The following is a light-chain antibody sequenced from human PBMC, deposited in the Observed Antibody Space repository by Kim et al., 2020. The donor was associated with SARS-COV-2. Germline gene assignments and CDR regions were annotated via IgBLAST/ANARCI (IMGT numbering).Light chain of an antibody. CDR1: SSNIGAGYD. Sequence: QSVLTQPPSVSGAPGQRVTISCTGSSSNIGAGYDVHWYQQFPGAAPKFLIYGNDNRPSGVPDRFSGSKSDTSASLAITGLQPEDEADYYCQSYDNSLSGYVFGTGTKVTVL. J-gene: IGLJ1*01. V-gene: IGLV1-40*01. CDR2: GND. CDR3: QSYDNSLSGYV.